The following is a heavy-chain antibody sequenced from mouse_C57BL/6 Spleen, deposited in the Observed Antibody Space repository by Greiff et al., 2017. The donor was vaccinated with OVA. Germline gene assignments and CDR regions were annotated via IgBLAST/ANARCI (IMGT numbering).Heavy chain of an antibody. Sequence: EVHLVESGGDLVKPGGSLKLSCAASGFTFSSYGMSWVRQTPDKRLEWVATISSGGSYTYYPDSVKGRFTISRDNAKNTLYLQMSSLKSEDTAMYYCARHERGSKWFAYWGQGTLVTVSA. D-gene: IGHD1-1*01. J-gene: IGHJ3*01. CDR1: GFTFSSYG. CDR3: ARHERGSKWFAY. V-gene: IGHV5-6*01. CDR2: ISSGGSYT.